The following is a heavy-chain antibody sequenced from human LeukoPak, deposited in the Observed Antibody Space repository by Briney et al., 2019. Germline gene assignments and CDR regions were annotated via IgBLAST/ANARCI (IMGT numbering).Heavy chain of an antibody. CDR2: ISASVGST. J-gene: IGHJ4*02. Sequence: GGSLRLSCAASGFTFSSYAMTWVRQAPGKGLEWVSGISASVGSTHYADSVKGRFTISRDNSKNTLYLQMNSLRAEDTAVYYCARSWYSDYWGRETLVTVSS. CDR1: GFTFSSYA. V-gene: IGHV3-23*01. CDR3: ARSWYSDY. D-gene: IGHD2-15*01.